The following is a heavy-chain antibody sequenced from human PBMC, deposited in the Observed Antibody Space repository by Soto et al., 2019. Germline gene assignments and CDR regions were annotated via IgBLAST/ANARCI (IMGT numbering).Heavy chain of an antibody. CDR3: ARAHCSGGSCYSVQHWFDP. J-gene: IGHJ5*02. CDR1: GGSISSSNW. CDR2: MYHSGST. D-gene: IGHD2-15*01. Sequence: QVQLQESGPGLVKPSGTLSLTCAVSGGSISSSNWWSWVRQPPGKGLEWIGEMYHSGSTNHNPSLKSRGTISVDKSKNQFSLKLGSVTAADTAVYYCARAHCSGGSCYSVQHWFDPWGQGTLVTVSS. V-gene: IGHV4-4*02.